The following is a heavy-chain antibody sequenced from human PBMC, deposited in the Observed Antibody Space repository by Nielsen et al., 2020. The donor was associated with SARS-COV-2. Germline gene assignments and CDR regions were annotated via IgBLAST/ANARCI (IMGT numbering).Heavy chain of an antibody. CDR3: ARRVVVVQTGFHYSYMDV. D-gene: IGHD2-2*01. CDR1: GYTFTTYA. Sequence: ASVKVSCKASGYTFTTYAVHWVRQAPGQRLEWMGWSNAAKDNTKYSQKFQGRVSVTSDTSASTDFVELSGLRSEDTAMFYCARRVVVVQTGFHYSYMDVRGKGTTVTVSS. V-gene: IGHV1-3*01. CDR2: SNAAKDNT. J-gene: IGHJ6*03.